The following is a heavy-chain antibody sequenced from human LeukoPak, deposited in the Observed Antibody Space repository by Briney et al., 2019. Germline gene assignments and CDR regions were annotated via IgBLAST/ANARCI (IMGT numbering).Heavy chain of an antibody. V-gene: IGHV1-46*01. J-gene: IGHJ3*02. Sequence: ASVKASCKASGYTFTSYYMHWVRQPPGQGLEWMGIINPSGGSTSYAQKFQGRVTMTRDMSTSTVYMELSSLRSEDTAVYYCARDQGGNSSAFDIWGQGTMVTVSS. CDR3: ARDQGGNSSAFDI. D-gene: IGHD4-23*01. CDR2: INPSGGST. CDR1: GYTFTSYY.